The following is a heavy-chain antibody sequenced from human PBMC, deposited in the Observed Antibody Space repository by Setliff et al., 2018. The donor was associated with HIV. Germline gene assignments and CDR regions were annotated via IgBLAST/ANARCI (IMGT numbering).Heavy chain of an antibody. J-gene: IGHJ6*03. V-gene: IGHV4-59*01. Sequence: PSETLSLTCTVSGGSISSYYWSWIRQPPGKGLEWIGYIYYSGSSNHNPSLKSRVTISVDTSKNQFPLKLSSVTAADTAVYYCARGYPGIAVAGLSYYYYYYMDVWGKGTTVTVSS. CDR2: IYYSGSS. CDR1: GGSISSYY. D-gene: IGHD6-19*01. CDR3: ARGYPGIAVAGLSYYYYYYMDV.